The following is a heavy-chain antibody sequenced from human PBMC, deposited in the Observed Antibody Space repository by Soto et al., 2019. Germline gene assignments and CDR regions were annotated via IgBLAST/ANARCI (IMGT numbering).Heavy chain of an antibody. D-gene: IGHD3-3*01. J-gene: IGHJ5*02. CDR2: ISYDGSNK. CDR3: ARYYDFWSGYQQNWFDP. Sequence: GGSLRLSCAASGFTFSSYGMHWVRQAPGKGLEWVAVISYDGSNKYYADSVKGRFTISRDNSKNTLYLQMNSLRAEDTAVYYCARYYDFWSGYQQNWFDPWGQGTLVTVSS. V-gene: IGHV3-30*03. CDR1: GFTFSSYG.